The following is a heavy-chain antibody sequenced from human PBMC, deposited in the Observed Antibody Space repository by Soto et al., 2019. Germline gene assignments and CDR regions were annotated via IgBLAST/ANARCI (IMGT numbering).Heavy chain of an antibody. V-gene: IGHV3-43*01. CDR3: AKDSGSGSNAFDI. CDR2: ISWDGGST. CDR1: ECASVDGT. Sequence: PAGSVRQTGVASECASVDGTLICVRQAPGKGLEWVSLISWDGGSTYHADSVKVRFTISRDNSKNSLYLQMNSLRTEDTALYYCAKDSGSGSNAFDIWGQGTMVTVSS. D-gene: IGHD2-15*01. J-gene: IGHJ3*02.